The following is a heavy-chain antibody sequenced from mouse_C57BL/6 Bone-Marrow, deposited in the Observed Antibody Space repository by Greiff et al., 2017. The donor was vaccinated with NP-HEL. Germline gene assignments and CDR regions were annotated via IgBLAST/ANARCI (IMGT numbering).Heavy chain of an antibody. J-gene: IGHJ3*01. V-gene: IGHV2-2*01. CDR1: GFSLTSYG. Sequence: VQLQQSGPGLVQPSQSLSITCTASGFSLTSYGVHWVRQSPGKGLEWLGVIWRGGGTAYNAAFIPSPSISKDKSKSQVFFKMYSLQADDTAIYYCARKHYYGSIWFAYWGQGTLVTVSA. CDR3: ARKHYYGSIWFAY. D-gene: IGHD1-1*01. CDR2: IWRGGGT.